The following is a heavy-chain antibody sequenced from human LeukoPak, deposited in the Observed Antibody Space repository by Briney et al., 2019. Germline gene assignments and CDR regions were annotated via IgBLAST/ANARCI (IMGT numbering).Heavy chain of an antibody. Sequence: GGSLRLSCAASGFTFSCYTMNWVRQAPGKGLERVSYISSGNSNIYYADSVKGRFTISRDNAKNSLYLQMNSLRAEDTAVYYCAKDRNYYYGSGLIPDYWGQGTLVTVSS. CDR1: GFTFSCYT. CDR2: ISSGNSNI. CDR3: AKDRNYYYGSGLIPDY. J-gene: IGHJ4*02. V-gene: IGHV3-48*01. D-gene: IGHD3-10*01.